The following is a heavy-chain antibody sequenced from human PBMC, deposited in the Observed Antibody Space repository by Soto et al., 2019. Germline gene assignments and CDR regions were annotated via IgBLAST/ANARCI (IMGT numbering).Heavy chain of an antibody. CDR3: ARGSTGARARQYYFEY. D-gene: IGHD2-2*01. V-gene: IGHV4-4*02. J-gene: IGHJ4*02. CDR1: GGSISSDNW. Sequence: QVQLQESGPGLVKPSGTLSLTCAVSGGSISSDNWWSWVRQSPGKGLEWIGEMYHSGTTNYNPSLESRVIISVDKSKNLFSLNLSSVTAADTALYYCARGSTGARARQYYFEYWGQGTLVTVSS. CDR2: MYHSGTT.